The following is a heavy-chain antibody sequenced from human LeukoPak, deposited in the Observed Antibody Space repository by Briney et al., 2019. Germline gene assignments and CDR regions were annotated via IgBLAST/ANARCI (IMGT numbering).Heavy chain of an antibody. CDR2: MNPNSGNT. J-gene: IGHJ5*02. Sequence: ASVKVSCKASGYTFTSYDINWVRQATGQGLEWMGWMNPNSGNTGYAQKFQGRVTITRNTSISTAYMELSSLRSEDTAVYYCAITYDFWSGYLGVPPSGLDPWGQGTLVTVSS. CDR1: GYTFTSYD. V-gene: IGHV1-8*03. D-gene: IGHD3-3*01. CDR3: AITYDFWSGYLGVPPSGLDP.